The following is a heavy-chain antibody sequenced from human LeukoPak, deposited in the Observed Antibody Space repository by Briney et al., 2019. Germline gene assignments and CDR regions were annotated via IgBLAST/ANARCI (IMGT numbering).Heavy chain of an antibody. CDR2: IKEDGSEK. J-gene: IGHJ4*02. D-gene: IGHD2-2*01. Sequence: GGSLRLSCAASGFTFSYFWMSWVRQAPGKGLEWVANIKEDGSEKYYVDSVKGRFTISRDNSKNTLYLQMDSLRAEDTAVFYCAKHKSTSSHYHFDYWGQGTLVTVSS. CDR1: GFTFSYFW. CDR3: AKHKSTSSHYHFDY. V-gene: IGHV3-7*03.